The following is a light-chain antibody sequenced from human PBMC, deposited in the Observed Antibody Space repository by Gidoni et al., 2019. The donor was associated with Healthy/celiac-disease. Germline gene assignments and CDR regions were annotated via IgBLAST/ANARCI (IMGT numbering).Light chain of an antibody. CDR1: QSLLHSDGKTY. CDR3: MLGLHLPIT. Sequence: DILMTQIPLSLSVTPGQPASISCKSSQSLLHSDGKTYFYWYLQKPGQSPQLLMYEVSRRFSGVPERFSGSGSGTDFTLKVSQVEAEDVGVYYCMLGLHLPITFGQGTRLEIK. CDR2: EVS. V-gene: IGKV2-29*02. J-gene: IGKJ5*01.